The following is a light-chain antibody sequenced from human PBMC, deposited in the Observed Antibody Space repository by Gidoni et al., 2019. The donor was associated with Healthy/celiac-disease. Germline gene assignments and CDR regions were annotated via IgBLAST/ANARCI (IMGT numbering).Light chain of an antibody. CDR2: DAS. Sequence: EIVLTQSPATLSLSPGERATLSCRASQSVSSYLAWSQQKPGQAPRLLIYDASNRATGIQARFSGSGSVTDFTLTISSLEPEDFAVYYCQQRSNWPLFTFGPGTKVDIK. J-gene: IGKJ3*01. CDR1: QSVSSY. V-gene: IGKV3-11*01. CDR3: QQRSNWPLFT.